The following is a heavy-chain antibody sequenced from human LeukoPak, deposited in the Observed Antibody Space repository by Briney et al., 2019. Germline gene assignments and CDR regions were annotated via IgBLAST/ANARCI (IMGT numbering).Heavy chain of an antibody. CDR2: ISNNGGYT. V-gene: IGHV3-23*01. CDR1: GFTFSSSA. CDR3: AKQLGYCSDGSCYFPY. D-gene: IGHD2-15*01. J-gene: IGHJ4*02. Sequence: GGSLRLSCAATGFTFSSSAMSWVRQAPGKGLEWVSAISNNGGYTYYADSVQGRFTISRDNSKSTLCLQMNSLRAEDTAVYYCAKQLGYCSDGSCYFPYWGQGTLVTVSS.